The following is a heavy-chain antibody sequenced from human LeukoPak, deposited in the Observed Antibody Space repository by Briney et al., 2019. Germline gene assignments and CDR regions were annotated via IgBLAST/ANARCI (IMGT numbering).Heavy chain of an antibody. V-gene: IGHV4-59*01. D-gene: IGHD3-9*01. CDR1: GGSISSYY. CDR3: ARHVRRYYDILTGPPYYYYGMDV. CDR2: IYYSGST. Sequence: PSETLSLTCTVSGGSISSYYWSWIRQPPGKGLEWIGYIYYSGSTNYNPSLKSRVTISVDTSKNQFSLKLSSVTAADTAVYYCARHVRRYYDILTGPPYYYYGMDVWGQGTTVTVSS. J-gene: IGHJ6*02.